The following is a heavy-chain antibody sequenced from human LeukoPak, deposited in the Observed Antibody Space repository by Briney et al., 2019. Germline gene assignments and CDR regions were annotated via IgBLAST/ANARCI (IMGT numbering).Heavy chain of an antibody. V-gene: IGHV3-21*01. D-gene: IGHD3-22*01. J-gene: IGHJ4*02. CDR3: ARDGDYYDSSGSIDY. CDR1: GFTFSSYG. CDR2: ISSSSSYI. Sequence: PGGSLRLSCAASGFTFSSYGMHWVRQAPGKGLEWVSSISSSSSYIYYADSVKGRFTISRDNAKNSLYLQMNSLRAEDTAVYYCARDGDYYDSSGSIDYWGQGTLVTVSS.